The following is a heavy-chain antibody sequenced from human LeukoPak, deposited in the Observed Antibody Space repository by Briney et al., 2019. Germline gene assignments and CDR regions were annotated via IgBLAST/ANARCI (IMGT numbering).Heavy chain of an antibody. CDR3: ARGYCSGGTCYGNAFDI. V-gene: IGHV3-30-3*01. CDR2: ISYNGYNT. Sequence: PGKSLRLSCAASGFTFSGYPIHWVRQAPGKGLEWMAVISYNGYNTYYADSVKGRFTISRDNSKNTLYLQMDSLRAEDTAVYYCARGYCSGGTCYGNAFDIWGQGTMVTVSS. J-gene: IGHJ3*02. CDR1: GFTFSGYP. D-gene: IGHD2-15*01.